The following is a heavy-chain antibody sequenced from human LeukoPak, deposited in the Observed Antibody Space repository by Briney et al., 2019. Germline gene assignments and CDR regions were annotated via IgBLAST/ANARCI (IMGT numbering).Heavy chain of an antibody. D-gene: IGHD1-1*01. CDR1: GFTFSSYG. V-gene: IGHV3-30*18. CDR2: ISYDGSYK. J-gene: IGHJ4*02. CDR3: AKDHAGTGRAFEY. Sequence: GGSLRLSCAASGFTFSSYGMHWVRQAPGKGLEWVAVISYDGSYKYYADSVKGRFTISRDNSKNTLYLQMNSLRAEDTAVYYCAKDHAGTGRAFEYWGQGTLVTVSS.